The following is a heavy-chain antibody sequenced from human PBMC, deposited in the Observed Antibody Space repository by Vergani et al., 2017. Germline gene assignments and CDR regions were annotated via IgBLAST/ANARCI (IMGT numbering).Heavy chain of an antibody. V-gene: IGHV3-23*01. CDR2: ISGQNFRT. J-gene: IGHJ5*01. CDR3: AKGSAPQWRDGYNWFDS. CDR1: GFTFTAHG. D-gene: IGHD6-19*01. Sequence: EVQLLESGGGSAQPGESLRLSCVASGFTFTAHGLNWVRQAPGKGLEWVSGISGQNFRTHYADSVKGRFTISRDDSKNTVYLQINSLRAEDTAFYYCAKGSAPQWRDGYNWFDSWGQGTLVTVSS.